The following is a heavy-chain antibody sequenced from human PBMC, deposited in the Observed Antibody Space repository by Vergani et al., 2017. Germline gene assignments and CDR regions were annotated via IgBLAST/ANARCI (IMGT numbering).Heavy chain of an antibody. CDR1: GLTFSSFA. D-gene: IGHD3-3*01. CDR2: ISYDGSNK. V-gene: IGHV3-30-3*01. J-gene: IGHJ4*02. Sequence: QVQLVESGGGVVQPGRSLRLSCAASGLTFSSFAMHGVRQAPGKGLEWVAVISYDGSNKYYADSVKGRFTISRDNSKNTLYLQMNSLRAEDTAVYYCARDRSDFWSGSAFDYWGQGTLVTVSS. CDR3: ARDRSDFWSGSAFDY.